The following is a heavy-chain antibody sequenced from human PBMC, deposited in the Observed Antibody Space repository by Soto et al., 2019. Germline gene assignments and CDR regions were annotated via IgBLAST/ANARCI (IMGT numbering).Heavy chain of an antibody. CDR1: GFTFSSYG. CDR2: IWYDGSNK. J-gene: IGHJ4*02. CDR3: ARDLGGYPPGGY. V-gene: IGHV3-33*01. Sequence: GGSLRLSCAASGFTFSSYGMHWVRQAPGKGLEWVAVIWYDGSNKYYADSVKGRFTISRDNSKNTLYLQMNSLRAEDTAVYYCARDLGGYPPGGYWGQGTLVTVSS. D-gene: IGHD5-12*01.